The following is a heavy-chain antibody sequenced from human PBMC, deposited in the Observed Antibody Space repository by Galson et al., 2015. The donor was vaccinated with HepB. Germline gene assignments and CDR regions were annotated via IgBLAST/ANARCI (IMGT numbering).Heavy chain of an antibody. D-gene: IGHD2-15*01. CDR2: IIPIFGTA. V-gene: IGHV1-69*13. J-gene: IGHJ6*02. CDR1: GGTFSSYA. CDR3: ARDSSHFVVVVAARYYYGMDV. Sequence: SVKVSCKASGGTFSSYAISWVRQAPGQGLEWMGGIIPIFGTANYAQKFQGRVTITADESTSTAYMELSSLRSEDTAVYYCARDSSHFVVVVAARYYYGMDVWGQGTTVTVSS.